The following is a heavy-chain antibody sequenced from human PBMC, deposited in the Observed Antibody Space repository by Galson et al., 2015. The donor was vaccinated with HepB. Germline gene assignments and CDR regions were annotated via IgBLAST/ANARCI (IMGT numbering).Heavy chain of an antibody. D-gene: IGHD3-16*01. V-gene: IGHV3-23*01. CDR3: ARDSDYVWGSYSDLDY. CDR1: GFTFSSYA. CDR2: ISGSGGST. Sequence: SLRLSCAASGFTFSSYAMSWVRQAPGKGLEWVSAISGSGGSTYYADSVKGRFTISRDNSKNTLYLQMNSLRAEDTAVYYCARDSDYVWGSYSDLDYWGQGTLVTVSS. J-gene: IGHJ4*02.